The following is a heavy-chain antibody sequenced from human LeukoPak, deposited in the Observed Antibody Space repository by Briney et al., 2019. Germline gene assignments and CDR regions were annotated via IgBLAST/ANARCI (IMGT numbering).Heavy chain of an antibody. J-gene: IGHJ4*02. CDR2: ISSAGIDT. CDR3: AKDHVPSY. D-gene: IGHD6-6*01. CDR1: GFTYSNHA. Sequence: GVALRRSCAASGFTYSNHAMSWVRQAPGKGLEWVSAISSAGIDTHYAVSVKGRFTTYRDNSKSMVYLQMNSLRAEDTAIYYCAKDHVPSYWGQGTLVTVSS. V-gene: IGHV3-23*01.